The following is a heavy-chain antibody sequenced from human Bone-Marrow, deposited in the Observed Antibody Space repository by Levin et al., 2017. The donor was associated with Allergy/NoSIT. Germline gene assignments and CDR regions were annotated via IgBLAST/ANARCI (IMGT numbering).Heavy chain of an antibody. D-gene: IGHD3-22*01. CDR2: MNPNSGNT. CDR1: GYTFTSYD. V-gene: IGHV1-8*01. Sequence: ASVKVSCKASGYTFTSYDINWVRQATGQGLEWMGWMNPNSGNTGYAQKFQGRVTMTRNTSISTAYMELSSLRSEDTAVYYCATRFYDSSGYYYNWFDPWGQGTLVTVSS. J-gene: IGHJ5*02. CDR3: ATRFYDSSGYYYNWFDP.